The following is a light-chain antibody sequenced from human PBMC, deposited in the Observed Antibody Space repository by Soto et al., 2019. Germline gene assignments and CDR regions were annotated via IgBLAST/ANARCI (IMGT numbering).Light chain of an antibody. CDR3: MQALQIPLT. V-gene: IGKV2-28*01. Sequence: DIVMTQSPLSLPVTPGEPASISCRSSQSLLHSNGFKYLYWYLQKPGQSPQLLIYLGSNRASGVPDRFSGSGSGTDFTLKISRVEAEDVGVYYXMQALQIPLTFGGGTKVEIK. J-gene: IGKJ4*01. CDR2: LGS. CDR1: QSLLHSNGFKY.